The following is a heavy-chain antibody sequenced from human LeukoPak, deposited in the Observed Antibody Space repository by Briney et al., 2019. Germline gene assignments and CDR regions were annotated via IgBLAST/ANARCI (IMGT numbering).Heavy chain of an antibody. CDR2: IKQDGSEK. D-gene: IGHD6-13*01. CDR3: CDSSSCSFDY. J-gene: IGHJ4*02. Sequence: PGGSLRLSCAASGFTFSSYWMNWVRQAPGKGLEWVANIKQDGSEKYYVDSVKGRFTISRDNAKNSLYLQMNSLRAEDTAVYDCCDSSSCSFDYWGQGTLVTVSS. V-gene: IGHV3-7*01. CDR1: GFTFSSYW.